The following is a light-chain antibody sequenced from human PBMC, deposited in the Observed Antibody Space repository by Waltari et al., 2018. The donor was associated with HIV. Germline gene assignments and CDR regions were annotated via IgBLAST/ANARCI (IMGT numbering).Light chain of an antibody. CDR3: AVWDDSLRSVL. J-gene: IGLJ3*02. Sequence: QSVLTQPPSASGTPGQRVNISRSVGSPNIGSNPVNRYRQFPGEAPKPLIYTNIQRPSGVPDRFSGSKSGTSASLAISGLQSEDEADFYCAVWDDSLRSVLFGGGTRLTVL. CDR2: TNI. V-gene: IGLV1-44*01. CDR1: SPNIGSNP.